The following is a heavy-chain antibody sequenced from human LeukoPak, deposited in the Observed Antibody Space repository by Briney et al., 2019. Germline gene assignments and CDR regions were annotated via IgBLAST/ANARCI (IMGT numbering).Heavy chain of an antibody. CDR3: AKASTFGELNRPFDY. Sequence: GGSLRLSCEASEFTFSNYWMSWVRQAPGKGLEWVSVISGGGGTTYYSDSVKGRFTISRDNSKNTLYLQMNSLRAEDTAVYYCAKASTFGELNRPFDYWGQGTLVTVSS. J-gene: IGHJ4*02. D-gene: IGHD3-10*01. CDR1: EFTFSNYW. CDR2: ISGGGGTT. V-gene: IGHV3-23*01.